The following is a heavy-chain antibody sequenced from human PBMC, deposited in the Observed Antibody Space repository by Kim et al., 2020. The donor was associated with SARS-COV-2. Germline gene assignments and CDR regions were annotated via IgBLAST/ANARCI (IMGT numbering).Heavy chain of an antibody. CDR1: GFTFSSYE. J-gene: IGHJ4*02. CDR3: ARLLTSGYYGSEGY. Sequence: LSLTCAASGFTFSSYEMKWVRQAPGKGLEWVSYISSSGSHKYYADSVKGRFTISRDNAKNSLYLQMNSLSADDTAVYYCARLLTSGYYGSEGYWGQGTLVTVSS. D-gene: IGHD3-10*01. V-gene: IGHV3-48*03. CDR2: ISSSGSHK.